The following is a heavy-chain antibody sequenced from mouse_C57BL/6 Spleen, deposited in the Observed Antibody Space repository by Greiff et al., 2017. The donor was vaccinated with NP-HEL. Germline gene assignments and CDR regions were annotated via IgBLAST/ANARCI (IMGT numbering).Heavy chain of an antibody. J-gene: IGHJ4*01. Sequence: QVQLQQSGPELVKPGASVKISCKASGYAFSSSWMNWVKQRPGKGLEWIGRIYPGDGDTNYNGKFKGKATLTADKSSSTAYMQLSSLTSEDSAVYFCARVGDYDGGTGCAMDYWGQGTSVTVSS. D-gene: IGHD2-4*01. CDR1: GYAFSSSW. CDR3: ARVGDYDGGTGCAMDY. CDR2: IYPGDGDT. V-gene: IGHV1-82*01.